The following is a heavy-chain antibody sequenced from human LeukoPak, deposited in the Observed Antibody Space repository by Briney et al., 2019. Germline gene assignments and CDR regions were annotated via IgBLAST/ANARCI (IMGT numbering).Heavy chain of an antibody. CDR3: ARHVGGDVTPSEIDY. CDR2: IYYSGST. D-gene: IGHD4-23*01. Sequence: PSETLSLTCTVSGGSISSSSYYWGWIRQPPGKGLEWIGSIYYSGSTYYNPSLKSRVTISVDTSKNQFSLKLSSVTAADTAVYYCARHVGGDVTPSEIDYWGQGTLVTVSS. J-gene: IGHJ4*02. CDR1: GGSISSSSYY. V-gene: IGHV4-39*01.